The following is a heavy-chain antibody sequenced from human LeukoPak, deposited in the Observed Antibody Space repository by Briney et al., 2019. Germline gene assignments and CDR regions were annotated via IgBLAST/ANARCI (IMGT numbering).Heavy chain of an antibody. Sequence: SETLSLTCAVFGGSFSGYYWTWIRQPPGMGLEWIGEIHHSGTANYNPSFKSRVTMSIDTSKSQFSLKLTSVTAADAALYYCARGSLFYGSSGFNLWGQGTMVTVSS. CDR3: ARGSLFYGSSGFNL. J-gene: IGHJ3*01. D-gene: IGHD3-22*01. CDR2: IHHSGTA. CDR1: GGSFSGYY. V-gene: IGHV4-34*01.